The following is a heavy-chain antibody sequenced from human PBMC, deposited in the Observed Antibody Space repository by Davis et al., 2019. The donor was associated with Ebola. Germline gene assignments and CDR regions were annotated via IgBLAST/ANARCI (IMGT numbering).Heavy chain of an antibody. CDR2: IYPGDSDT. CDR1: GYSFTSYW. Sequence: GGSLRLSCKGSGYSFTSYWIGWVRQMLGKGLEWMGIIYPGDSDTRYSPSFQGQVTISAAKSISTAYLQWSSLKASDTAMYYCARGGLQYRWLNWFDPWGQGTLVTVSS. CDR3: ARGGLQYRWLNWFDP. V-gene: IGHV5-51*01. J-gene: IGHJ5*02. D-gene: IGHD4-11*01.